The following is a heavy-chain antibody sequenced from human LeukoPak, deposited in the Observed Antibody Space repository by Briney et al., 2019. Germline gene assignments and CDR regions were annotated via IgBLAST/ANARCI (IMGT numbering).Heavy chain of an antibody. CDR3: AKALSSSFYYFDL. CDR1: GFTFTNYA. CDR2: IHGGGDVT. V-gene: IGHV3-23*01. Sequence: GGSLSLSCAASGFTFTNYAMNWVRQAPEKGLEWVSTIHGGGDVTYYADSVKGRFTISRDNSRNTLYLQMNSLRAEDTAVYYCAKALSSSFYYFDLGGRGTLVTVSS. D-gene: IGHD3-16*02. J-gene: IGHJ2*01.